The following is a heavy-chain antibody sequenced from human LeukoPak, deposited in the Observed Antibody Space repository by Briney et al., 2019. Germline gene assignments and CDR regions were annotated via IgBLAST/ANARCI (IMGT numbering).Heavy chain of an antibody. CDR2: IWFDGSKR. CDR3: ARCTGGSCVFDY. Sequence: PGGSLRLSCAASGFTFSDYNMHWVRQAPGKGLEWVALIWFDGSKRYYGDSLKGRFTVSRDNSKNTLYLQVDSLRAEDTAVYYCARCTGGSCVFDYWGQGTLVTVSS. CDR1: GFTFSDYN. J-gene: IGHJ4*02. V-gene: IGHV3-33*08. D-gene: IGHD2-8*02.